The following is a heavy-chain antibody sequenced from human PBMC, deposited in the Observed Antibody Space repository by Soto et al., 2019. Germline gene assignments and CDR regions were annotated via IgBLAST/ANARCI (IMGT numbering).Heavy chain of an antibody. V-gene: IGHV4-34*12. CDR1: GGSFSGYY. J-gene: IGHJ4*02. Sequence: PSETLSLTCAVYGGSFSGYYWTWIRQPPGKGLEWIGTIFYSGSTYYNPSLKSRVTISVDTSKNQFSLRLISVTAADTALYYCARRYGWLYFDYWGQGSLVTVSS. CDR3: ARRYGWLYFDY. D-gene: IGHD6-19*01. CDR2: IFYSGST.